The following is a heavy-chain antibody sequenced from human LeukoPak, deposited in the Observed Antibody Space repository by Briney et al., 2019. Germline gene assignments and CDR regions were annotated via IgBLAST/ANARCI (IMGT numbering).Heavy chain of an antibody. CDR2: ISYDGSNK. D-gene: IGHD3-10*01. Sequence: GGSLRLSCAASGFTFSSYGMHWVRQAPGKGLEWVAVISYDGSNKYYADSVKGRFTISRDNSKNTLYLQMNSLRAEDTAVYYCARDRTMVRDGMDVWGQGTTVTVSS. J-gene: IGHJ6*02. CDR3: ARDRTMVRDGMDV. V-gene: IGHV3-30*03. CDR1: GFTFSSYG.